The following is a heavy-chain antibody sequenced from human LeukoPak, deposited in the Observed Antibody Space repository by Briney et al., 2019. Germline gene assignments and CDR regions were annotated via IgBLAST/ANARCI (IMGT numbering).Heavy chain of an antibody. D-gene: IGHD3-22*01. V-gene: IGHV1-2*02. J-gene: IGHJ4*02. CDR1: GYTFTGYY. CDR2: INPNSGGT. Sequence: GASVKVSCKASGYTFTGYYMHWVRQAPGQGLEWMGWINPNSGGTNYAKKFQGRVTMTRDTSISTAYMELSRLRSDDTAVYYCARASGDYDSSGYYVHRPSGEFDYWGQGTLVTVSS. CDR3: ARASGDYDSSGYYVHRPSGEFDY.